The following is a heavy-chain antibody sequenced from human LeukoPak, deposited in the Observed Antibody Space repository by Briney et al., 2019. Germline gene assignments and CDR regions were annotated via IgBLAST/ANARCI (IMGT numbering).Heavy chain of an antibody. Sequence: GGSLRLSCAASGFTFSSYGMSWVRQTPGKGLEWVADMCGVAGKTYYADPVKGRFTISRDNSKNTLYLQMNSLGAEDTAVYYCAKQSGGNCHSYFDSWGQGILVTVSS. J-gene: IGHJ4*02. CDR2: MCGVAGKT. CDR1: GFTFSSYG. CDR3: AKQSGGNCHSYFDS. V-gene: IGHV3-23*01. D-gene: IGHD2-15*01.